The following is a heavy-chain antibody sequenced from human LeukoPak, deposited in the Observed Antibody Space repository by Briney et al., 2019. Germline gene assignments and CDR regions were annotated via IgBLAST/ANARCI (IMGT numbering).Heavy chain of an antibody. CDR3: ASRLGRGAFDI. Sequence: PGGSLRLSCAGYAFTFSSYWMHWVRQAPGKGLVWVSRINSDGSSTSYADSVKGRFIISRDNAKNTLYLQMNSLRAEDTAVYYCASRLGRGAFDIWGQGTMVTVSS. J-gene: IGHJ3*02. CDR1: AFTFSSYW. D-gene: IGHD5-12*01. V-gene: IGHV3-74*01. CDR2: INSDGSST.